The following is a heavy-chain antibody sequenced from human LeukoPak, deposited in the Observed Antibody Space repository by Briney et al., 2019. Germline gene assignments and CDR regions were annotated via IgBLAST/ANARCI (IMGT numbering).Heavy chain of an antibody. J-gene: IGHJ4*02. Sequence: SETLSLTCTVSDDSISDYYRGWIRQPPGKGLEWIGYFYNSGRSTYNPSLKSRVTISADTSKNHFSLKLNSVTTADTAVYYWTRGAGWLIYYWGQGILVTVSS. CDR2: FYNSGRS. CDR1: DDSISDYY. V-gene: IGHV4-59*01. D-gene: IGHD3-16*01. CDR3: TRGAGWLIYY.